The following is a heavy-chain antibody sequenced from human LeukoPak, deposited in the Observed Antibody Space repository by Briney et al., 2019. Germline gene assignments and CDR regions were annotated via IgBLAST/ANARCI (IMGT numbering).Heavy chain of an antibody. Sequence: SETLSLTCTVSGGSISSYYWSWIRQPPGKGLEWIGYIYDSGSTSYSPSLKSRVTISIDTSKSQFSLKLSSVTAADTAVYYCAGSRGLADDDCWGPGTLVTVSS. V-gene: IGHV4-59*01. D-gene: IGHD3-10*01. CDR1: GGSISSYY. J-gene: IGHJ4*02. CDR3: AGSRGLADDDC. CDR2: IYDSGST.